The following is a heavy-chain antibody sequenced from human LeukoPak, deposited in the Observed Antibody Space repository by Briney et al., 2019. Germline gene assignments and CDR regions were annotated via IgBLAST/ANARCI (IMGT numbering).Heavy chain of an antibody. CDR1: GFTFSSYG. V-gene: IGHV3-30*03. CDR3: ARGNYGFGDMHFDL. Sequence: PGGSLRLSCAASGFTFSSYGMHWVRQAPGKGLEWVAVISYDGSNKYYVDSVKGRFTISRDNSKNTLYLQMNSLRPEDTAVYYCARGNYGFGDMHFDLWGRGTLVTVSS. CDR2: ISYDGSNK. D-gene: IGHD3-10*01. J-gene: IGHJ2*01.